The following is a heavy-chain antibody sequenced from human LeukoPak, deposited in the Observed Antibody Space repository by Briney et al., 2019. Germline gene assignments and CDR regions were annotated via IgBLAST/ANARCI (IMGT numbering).Heavy chain of an antibody. Sequence: SETLSLTCTVSGGSVSSGSYYWSWIRQPPGKGLEWIGYIYYSGSTNYNPSPKSRVTISVDTSKNQFSLKLSSVTAADTAVYYCARAIYDSSGYYFDYWGQGTLVTVSS. J-gene: IGHJ4*02. CDR1: GGSVSSGSYY. V-gene: IGHV4-61*01. CDR2: IYYSGST. D-gene: IGHD3-22*01. CDR3: ARAIYDSSGYYFDY.